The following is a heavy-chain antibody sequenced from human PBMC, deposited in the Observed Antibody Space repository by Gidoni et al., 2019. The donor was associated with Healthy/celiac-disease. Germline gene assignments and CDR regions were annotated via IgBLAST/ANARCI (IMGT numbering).Heavy chain of an antibody. CDR3: AGATPEEGLWFPDV. CDR2: IYYSGST. D-gene: IGHD3-10*01. Sequence: QVQLQESGPGLVKPSETRFLTCTVSGGSISSYYWSWIRQPPGKGLECIGYIYYSGSTNYNPSLKSRFTISVDTSKTQFSLKLSSVTAADTAVYYCAGATPEEGLWFPDVWGQGTTVTVSS. V-gene: IGHV4-59*08. CDR1: GGSISSYY. J-gene: IGHJ6*02.